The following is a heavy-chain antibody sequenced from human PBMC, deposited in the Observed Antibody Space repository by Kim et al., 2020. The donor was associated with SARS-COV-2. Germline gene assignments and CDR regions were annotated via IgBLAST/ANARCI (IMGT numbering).Heavy chain of an antibody. Sequence: SPPFQGQVTISADKSISTASLQWSSLKASDTAMYYCARVYDSSGYYHIDYWGQGTLVTVSS. V-gene: IGHV5-51*01. CDR3: ARVYDSSGYYHIDY. J-gene: IGHJ4*02. D-gene: IGHD3-22*01.